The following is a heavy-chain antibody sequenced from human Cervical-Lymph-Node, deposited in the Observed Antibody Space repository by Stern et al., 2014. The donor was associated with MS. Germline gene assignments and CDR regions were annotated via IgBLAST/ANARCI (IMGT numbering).Heavy chain of an antibody. V-gene: IGHV4-39*01. Sequence: QVQLQESGPGLVKPSETLSLTCAVSGDSISSYTHYWAWIRQPPGKGLEWIGSVYYSGPTSSTPSLKSPVPISVDTSKNPFPLGLNSVTAADTAVYYCAKHACTGAACPFDLWGQGTLVTVSS. CDR1: GDSISSYTHY. CDR2: VYYSGPT. CDR3: AKHACTGAACPFDL. D-gene: IGHD2-8*02. J-gene: IGHJ4*02.